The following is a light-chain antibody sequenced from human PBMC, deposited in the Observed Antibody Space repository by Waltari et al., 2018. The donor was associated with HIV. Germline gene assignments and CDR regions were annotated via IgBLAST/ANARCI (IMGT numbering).Light chain of an antibody. CDR1: QSISNW. V-gene: IGKV1-5*03. J-gene: IGKJ1*01. CDR2: KAS. Sequence: DIQMTQSPSTLSASVGDRVTITCRASQSISNWLAWYQQKPGKAPKLLVYKASSLESWVPSRFSGSGSGTEYTLTISRLQPDDFATYYCQEYSGYFRTFGQGTKVEIK. CDR3: QEYSGYFRT.